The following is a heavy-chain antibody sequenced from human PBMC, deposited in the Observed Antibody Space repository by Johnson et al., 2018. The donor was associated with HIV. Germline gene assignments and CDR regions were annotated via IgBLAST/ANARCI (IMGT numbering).Heavy chain of an antibody. Sequence: QVQVLESGGGVVQPGTSLRLSCAASGFTFSSFAMHWVRQAPGKGLEWMAFISYDGSNKYFTDSVRGRFTISRDNSKNTLFLQMNSLRAEDTAVYYCVRRFYDSSAFDIWGQGTLVTVSS. CDR3: VRRFYDSSAFDI. V-gene: IGHV3-30-3*01. CDR1: GFTFSSFA. J-gene: IGHJ3*02. CDR2: ISYDGSNK. D-gene: IGHD3-22*01.